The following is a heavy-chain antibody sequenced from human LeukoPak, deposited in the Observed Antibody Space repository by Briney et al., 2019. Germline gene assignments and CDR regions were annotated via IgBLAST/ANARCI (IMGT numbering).Heavy chain of an antibody. CDR3: ARPFVTTDAFDI. CDR1: GGSISSGHW. J-gene: IGHJ3*02. CDR2: IYHSGST. D-gene: IGHD4-11*01. V-gene: IGHV4-4*02. Sequence: SETLSLTCAVSGGSISSGHWWSWVRQPPGKGLEWIGEIYHSGSTNYNPSLKSRLTISVDKSKNQFSLKLSSVTAADTAVYYCARPFVTTDAFDIWGQGTMVTVSS.